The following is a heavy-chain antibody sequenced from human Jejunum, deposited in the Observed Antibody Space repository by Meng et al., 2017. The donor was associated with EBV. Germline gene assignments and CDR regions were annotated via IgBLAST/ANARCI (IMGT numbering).Heavy chain of an antibody. J-gene: IGHJ5*02. D-gene: IGHD2-15*01. CDR1: QYIFTSYY. CDR2: INPSGGST. V-gene: IGHV1-46*01. CDR3: ARDWGYCNDGSCLNNRNWFDP. Sequence: QAQPEYAGAEVKKPGASVKVSGKASQYIFTSYYIPWVRQAPGQGLEWMGIINPSGGSTTYAPKCQGRVTMTRDTSTSTVYMELSSLRSEDTAVYYCARDWGYCNDGSCLNNRNWFDPWGQGTLVTVSS.